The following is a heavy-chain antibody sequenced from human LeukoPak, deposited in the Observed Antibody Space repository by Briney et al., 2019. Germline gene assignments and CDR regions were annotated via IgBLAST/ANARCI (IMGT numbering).Heavy chain of an antibody. CDR2: IYPGDSDT. Sequence: GGSLKISCKGSGYSFTSYWIGWVRQMPGKGLEWMGIIYPGDSDTRYSPSFQGQVTISADKSISTAYLQWSSLKASDTAMYYCASNYYGSGSYLNYWGQGTLVTVSS. CDR3: ASNYYGSGSYLNY. CDR1: GYSFTSYW. D-gene: IGHD3-10*01. J-gene: IGHJ4*02. V-gene: IGHV5-51*01.